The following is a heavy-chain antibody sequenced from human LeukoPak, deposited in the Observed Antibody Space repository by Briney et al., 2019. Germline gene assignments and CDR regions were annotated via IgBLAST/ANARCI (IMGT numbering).Heavy chain of an antibody. CDR1: GFTLSTSW. V-gene: IGHV3-7*01. CDR2: IKQDGSEE. D-gene: IGHD7-27*01. Sequence: GGSLRLSGAASGFTLSTSWMSWVRQAPGKGLEWVANIKQDGSEEYYVDSVKGRFTISRDNAKNSLYLQMNSLRAEDTAVYYCAVGIRRPYFFDYWGQGTLVTVSS. J-gene: IGHJ4*02. CDR3: AVGIRRPYFFDY.